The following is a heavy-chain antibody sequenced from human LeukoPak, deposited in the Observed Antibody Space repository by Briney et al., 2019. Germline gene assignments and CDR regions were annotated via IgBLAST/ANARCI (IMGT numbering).Heavy chain of an antibody. V-gene: IGHV4-59*08. CDR1: GGSISSYY. J-gene: IGHJ1*01. D-gene: IGHD6-13*01. CDR2: IYYRGST. CDR3: ARQYRIAAANIDTGLQH. Sequence: SETLSLTCTVSGGSISSYYWSWIRQPPGKGLEWIGYIYYRGSTNYNPSLKSRVSISVDTSNNQFSLKLSSVTAADTAVYYCARQYRIAAANIDTGLQHWGQGTLVTVSS.